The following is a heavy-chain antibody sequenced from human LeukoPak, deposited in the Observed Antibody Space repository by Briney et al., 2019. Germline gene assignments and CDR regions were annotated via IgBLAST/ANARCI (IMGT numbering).Heavy chain of an antibody. Sequence: GSLRLSCAASGITFDDSAMHWVRQAPGKGLEWVSYISSSGSTIYYADSVKGRFTISRDNAKNSLYLQMNSLRAEDTAVYYCAELGITMIGGVWGKGTTVTISS. CDR3: AELGITMIGGV. CDR2: ISSSGSTI. D-gene: IGHD3-10*02. V-gene: IGHV3-48*03. J-gene: IGHJ6*04. CDR1: GITFDDSA.